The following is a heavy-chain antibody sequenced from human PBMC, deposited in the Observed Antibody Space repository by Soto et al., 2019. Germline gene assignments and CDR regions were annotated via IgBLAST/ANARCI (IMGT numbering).Heavy chain of an antibody. D-gene: IGHD3-3*01. Sequence: EVPLLESGGTLVQPGGSLRLSCAASGFTFGSYAMTWVRQSPGKGLEWVSAITGGGDETYYADSVKGRFTISRDNSRNPLYRHMYRLRVADTAKYDCATLTERNFWAFASGYPFDPWGQGTLVTVSS. CDR3: ATLTERNFWAFASGYPFDP. CDR2: ITGGGDET. V-gene: IGHV3-23*01. CDR1: GFTFGSYA. J-gene: IGHJ5*02.